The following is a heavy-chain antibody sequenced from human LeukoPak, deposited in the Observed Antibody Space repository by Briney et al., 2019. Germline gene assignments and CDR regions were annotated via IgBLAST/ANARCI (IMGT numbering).Heavy chain of an antibody. V-gene: IGHV3-30-3*01. D-gene: IGHD2-2*01. CDR2: ISYDGSNK. J-gene: IGHJ4*01. Sequence: GGSLRLSCAASGFTFSSYAMHWVRQAPGKGLEWVAVISYDGSNKYYADSVKGRFTISRDNSKNTLYLQMNGLRAEDTAVYYCASARVVPAAFDYWGQGTLVTVSS. CDR3: ASARVVPAAFDY. CDR1: GFTFSSYA.